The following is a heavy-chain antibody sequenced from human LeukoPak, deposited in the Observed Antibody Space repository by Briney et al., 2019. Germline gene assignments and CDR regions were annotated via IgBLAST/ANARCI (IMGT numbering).Heavy chain of an antibody. J-gene: IGHJ6*03. D-gene: IGHD3-10*01. CDR2: IIPIFGTA. V-gene: IGHV1-69*13. CDR1: GYTFTSYY. CDR3: ARVTESYGSGRRHNYYYYYMDV. Sequence: SVKVSCKASGYTFTSYYMHWVRQAPGQGLEWMGGIIPIFGTANYAQKFQGRVTITADESTSTAYMELSSLRSEDTAVYYCARVTESYGSGRRHNYYYYYMDVWGKGTTVTISS.